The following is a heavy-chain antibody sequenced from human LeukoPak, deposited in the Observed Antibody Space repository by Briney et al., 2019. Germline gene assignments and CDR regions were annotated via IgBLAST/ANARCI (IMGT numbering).Heavy chain of an antibody. J-gene: IGHJ6*03. V-gene: IGHV4-38-2*02. Sequence: PPETLSLTCTLSVYSLSVDSDWAWTPQPPGKGLRGFGTINHSGSTYYNPSLKSRVTILVDTSKNQFSLKLSSVTAADTAIYYCATGPGHYYCYYYMDVWGKGTPVTVSS. D-gene: IGHD1-1*01. CDR3: ATGPGHYYCYYYMDV. CDR2: INHSGST. CDR1: VYSLSVDSD.